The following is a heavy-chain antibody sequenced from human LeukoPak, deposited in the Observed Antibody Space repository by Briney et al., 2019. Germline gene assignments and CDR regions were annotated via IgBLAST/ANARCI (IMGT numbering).Heavy chain of an antibody. Sequence: GGSLRLSCAASGFTFSTYAMSWVRQAPGKGLEWVSAISGSGGSTYYADSVKGRFTISRDNSKNTLYLQMNSLRAEDTAVYYCARDRRGYTYGSDYWGQGTLVTVSS. V-gene: IGHV3-23*01. CDR3: ARDRRGYTYGSDY. D-gene: IGHD5-18*01. CDR1: GFTFSTYA. J-gene: IGHJ4*02. CDR2: ISGSGGST.